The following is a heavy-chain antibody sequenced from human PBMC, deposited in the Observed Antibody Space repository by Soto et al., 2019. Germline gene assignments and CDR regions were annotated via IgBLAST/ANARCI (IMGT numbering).Heavy chain of an antibody. D-gene: IGHD2-21*02. CDR3: ARAPPRDCCGDCYSGFDY. CDR1: GGTFSSYA. Sequence: QVQLVQSGAEVKKPGSSVKVSCKASGGTFSSYAISWVRQAPGQGLEWMGGIIPIFGTANYAQKFQGRVTITADKSTSTAYMELSSLRAEDTAVYYCARAPPRDCCGDCYSGFDYWGQGTLVTVSS. CDR2: IIPIFGTA. V-gene: IGHV1-69*06. J-gene: IGHJ4*02.